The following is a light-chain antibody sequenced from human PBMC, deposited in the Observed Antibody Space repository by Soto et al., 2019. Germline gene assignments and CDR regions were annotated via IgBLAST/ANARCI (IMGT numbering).Light chain of an antibody. CDR1: QNVKTR. CDR2: DAF. J-gene: IGKJ4*01. CDR3: QQYDEWPLT. Sequence: EKVMTQSPATLSVSPGERATLSCRASQNVKTRLAWYQQKPGQAPRLLIYDAFTRATGIPARFSGSASGTEFTLNISGLQSEDFAVSYCQQYDEWPLTVGRGTKVEIK. V-gene: IGKV3-15*01.